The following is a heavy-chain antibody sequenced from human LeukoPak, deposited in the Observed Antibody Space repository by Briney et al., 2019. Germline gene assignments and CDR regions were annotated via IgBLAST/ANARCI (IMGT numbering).Heavy chain of an antibody. J-gene: IGHJ3*02. V-gene: IGHV4-39*07. CDR1: GGSIRSSRYY. D-gene: IGHD3-10*01. Sequence: PSETLSLTCTVSGGSIRSSRYYWGWIRQPPGKGLEWIGSIYSNGGTNSNPSLKSRVTISVDTSKNQFSLKLNSVTAADTAVYYCARVGASAFDIWGQGTMVTVSS. CDR3: ARVGASAFDI. CDR2: IYSNGGT.